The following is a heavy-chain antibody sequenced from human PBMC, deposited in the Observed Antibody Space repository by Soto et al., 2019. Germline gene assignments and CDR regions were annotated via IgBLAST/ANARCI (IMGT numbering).Heavy chain of an antibody. V-gene: IGHV3-48*02. Sequence: GGSLRLSCAASGFTFSSYSMNWVRQAPGKGLEWVSYISSSSSTIYYADSVKGRFTISRDNAKNSLYLQMNSLRDEDTAVYYCAREARVVDPPHDAFDIWGQGTMVTVSS. CDR3: AREARVVDPPHDAFDI. CDR2: ISSSSSTI. J-gene: IGHJ3*02. CDR1: GFTFSSYS. D-gene: IGHD2-15*01.